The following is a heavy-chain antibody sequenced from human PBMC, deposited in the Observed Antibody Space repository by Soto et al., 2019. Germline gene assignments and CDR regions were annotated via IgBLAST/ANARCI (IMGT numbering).Heavy chain of an antibody. CDR1: GGTFSSYA. J-gene: IGHJ6*02. CDR2: IIPIFGTA. V-gene: IGHV1-69*13. Sequence: GASVKVSCKASGGTFSSYAISWVRQAPGQGLEWMGGIIPIFGTANYAQKFQGRVTITADESTSTAYMELSSLRSEDTAVYYCAGGTWIQLWPTVYYYYYGMDVWGQGTTVTVSS. D-gene: IGHD5-18*01. CDR3: AGGTWIQLWPTVYYYYYGMDV.